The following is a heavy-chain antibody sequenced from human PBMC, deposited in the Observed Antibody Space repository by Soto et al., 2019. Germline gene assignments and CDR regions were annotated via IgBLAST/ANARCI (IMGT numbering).Heavy chain of an antibody. CDR1: GGSMSNYY. Sequence: KTSETLSLTCTVSGGSMSNYYWTWIRQPAGKGLEYIGRIYTSGSTNYNPSLKSRVTMSVDTSKNQFSLKLSSVTAADTALYYCARQTTYSSSWFDYWGQGTLVTVSS. J-gene: IGHJ5*01. V-gene: IGHV4-4*07. CDR2: IYTSGST. CDR3: ARQTTYSSSWFDY. D-gene: IGHD6-13*01.